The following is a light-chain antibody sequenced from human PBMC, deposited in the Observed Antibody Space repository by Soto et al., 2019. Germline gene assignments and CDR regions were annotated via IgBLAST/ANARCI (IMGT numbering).Light chain of an antibody. CDR1: SSDIGVYNY. V-gene: IGLV2-8*01. CDR2: EVT. CDR3: CSYSGSDNL. Sequence: QSVLTQPPSASGSPGQSVTISCSGSSSDIGVYNYVSWYQQHPGKASKLIIYEVTKRPSGVPDRFSGSKSGNTASLTVSGVQAEDEADYYCCSYSGSDNLFGGGTKLTVL. J-gene: IGLJ2*01.